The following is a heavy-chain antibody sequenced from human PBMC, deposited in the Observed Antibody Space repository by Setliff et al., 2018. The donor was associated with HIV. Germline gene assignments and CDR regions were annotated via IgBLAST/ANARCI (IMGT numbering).Heavy chain of an antibody. CDR2: LSGSGGST. CDR3: AQAQTSVSGSYYQYLQH. V-gene: IGHV3-23*01. J-gene: IGHJ1*01. Sequence: GGSLRLSCAASELTFSNYAMTWVRQAPGKGLEWVSSLSGSGGSTYYADSVKGRFTISRDNSKNTLYLRMNSLRAEDTAVYYYAQAQTSVSGSYYQYLQHWGQGTLVTVSS. CDR1: ELTFSNYA. D-gene: IGHD3-10*01.